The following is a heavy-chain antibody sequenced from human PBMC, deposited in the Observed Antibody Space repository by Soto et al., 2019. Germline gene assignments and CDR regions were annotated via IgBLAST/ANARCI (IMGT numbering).Heavy chain of an antibody. CDR2: ISYDGSNK. D-gene: IGHD2-8*01. CDR1: GFTFSSYG. J-gene: IGHJ4*02. Sequence: QVQLVESGGGVVQPGRSLRLSCAASGFTFSSYGMHWVRQAPGKGLEWVAVISYDGSNKYYADSVKGRFTISRDNSKNTLYLQMTSLRAEDTAVYYCAKDALLMVYAISGGFDYWGQGTLVTVSS. CDR3: AKDALLMVYAISGGFDY. V-gene: IGHV3-30*18.